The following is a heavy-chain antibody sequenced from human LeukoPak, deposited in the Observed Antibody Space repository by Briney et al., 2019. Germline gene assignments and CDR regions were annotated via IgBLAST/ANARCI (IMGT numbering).Heavy chain of an antibody. Sequence: SETLSLTCAVYGGSFSGFYWNWIRQPPGKGLEWIGEINHSGSTNYNPSLKSRVTISVDTSKNQFSLKLTSVTDADPAVYYCASERDRQHQLLFEDHFDHWGQGTLVTVSS. CDR1: GGSFSGFY. J-gene: IGHJ4*02. CDR3: ASERDRQHQLLFEDHFDH. D-gene: IGHD2-2*01. CDR2: INHSGST. V-gene: IGHV4-34*01.